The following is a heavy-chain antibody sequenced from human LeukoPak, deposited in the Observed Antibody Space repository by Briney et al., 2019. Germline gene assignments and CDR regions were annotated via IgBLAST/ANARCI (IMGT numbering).Heavy chain of an antibody. D-gene: IGHD3-9*01. CDR1: GFTFSDAW. Sequence: PGGSLRLSCAASGFTFSDAWMSWVRQAPEKGLEWVGRIKSKTDGGTIDYAAPVKGRFTISRDASKNTLYLQMNSLKTEDTAVYYCTTAPLRYFDWFFDYWGQGTLVTVSS. CDR3: TTAPLRYFDWFFDY. CDR2: IKSKTDGGTI. V-gene: IGHV3-15*01. J-gene: IGHJ4*02.